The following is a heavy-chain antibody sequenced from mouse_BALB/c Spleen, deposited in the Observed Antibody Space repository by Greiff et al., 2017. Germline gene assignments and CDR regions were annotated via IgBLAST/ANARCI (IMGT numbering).Heavy chain of an antibody. D-gene: IGHD2-14*01. V-gene: IGHV3-2*02. CDR1: GYSITSDYA. CDR2: ISYSGST. CDR3: ARFYRYDGWFAY. Sequence: EVQLQQSGPGLVKPSQSLSLTCTVTGYSITSDYAWNWIRQFPGNKLEWMGYISYSGSTSYNPSLKSRISITRDTSKNQFFLQLNSVTTEDTATYYCARFYRYDGWFAYWGQGTLVTVSA. J-gene: IGHJ3*01.